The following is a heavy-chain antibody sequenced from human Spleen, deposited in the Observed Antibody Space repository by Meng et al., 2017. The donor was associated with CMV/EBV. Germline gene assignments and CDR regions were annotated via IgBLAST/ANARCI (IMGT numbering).Heavy chain of an antibody. J-gene: IGHJ5*02. D-gene: IGHD2-15*01. CDR2: INPSGGST. CDR1: YSFTSYY. CDR3: ARGGCSGGSCYPNWFDP. Sequence: YSFTSYYMHWVRQAPGQGIEWMGIINPSGGSTSYAQKFQGRVTMTRDTSTSTVYMELSSLRSEDTAVYYCARGGCSGGSCYPNWFDPWGQGTLVTVSS. V-gene: IGHV1-46*01.